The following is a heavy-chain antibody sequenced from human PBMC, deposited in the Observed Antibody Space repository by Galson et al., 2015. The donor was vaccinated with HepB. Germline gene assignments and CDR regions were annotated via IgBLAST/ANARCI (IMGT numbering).Heavy chain of an antibody. J-gene: IGHJ4*02. CDR1: GYTFTSYG. V-gene: IGHV1-18*01. D-gene: IGHD1-26*01. CDR2: ISAYNGNT. Sequence: QSGAEVKKPGASVKVSCKASGYTFTSYGISWVRQAPGQGLEWMGWISAYNGNTNYAQKLQGRVTMTTDTSTSTAYMELRSLRSDDTAVYYCARELLVRGSYYQNDYWGQGTLVTVSS. CDR3: ARELLVRGSYYQNDY.